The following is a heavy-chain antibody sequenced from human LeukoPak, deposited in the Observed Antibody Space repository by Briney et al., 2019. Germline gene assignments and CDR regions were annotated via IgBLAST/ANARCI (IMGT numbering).Heavy chain of an antibody. J-gene: IGHJ4*02. CDR3: AEGHRSSGGCYYDY. CDR2: ISYSGGST. D-gene: IGHD2-15*01. CDR1: GFTFSSYA. Sequence: PGGSLRLSXAASGFTFSSYAMSWVRQAPGKGLEWVSVISYSGGSTNYADSVKGRFTISRDNSKNTLYLQMNSLRAEDTAVYYCAEGHRSSGGCYYDYWGQGTLVTVSS. V-gene: IGHV3-23*01.